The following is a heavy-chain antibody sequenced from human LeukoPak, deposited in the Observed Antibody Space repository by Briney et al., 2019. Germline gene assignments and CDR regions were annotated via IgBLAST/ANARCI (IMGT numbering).Heavy chain of an antibody. CDR3: TTDEHEWELKDDY. V-gene: IGHV3-15*01. CDR1: GFTFSNAW. CDR2: IKSKTDGGTT. Sequence: TGGSLRLSCAASGFTFSNAWMSWVRQAPGKGLEWVGRIKSKTDGGTTDYAAPVKGRFTISRDDSKNTLYLQMNSLKTEDTAVYYCTTDEHEWELKDDYWGQGTLVTVSS. D-gene: IGHD1-26*01. J-gene: IGHJ4*02.